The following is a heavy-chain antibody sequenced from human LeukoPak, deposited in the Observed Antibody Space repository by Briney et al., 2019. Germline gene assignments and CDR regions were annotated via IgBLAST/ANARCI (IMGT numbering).Heavy chain of an antibody. CDR1: GFTFSSYS. CDR2: ISSSTSTI. V-gene: IGHV3-48*04. D-gene: IGHD2-15*01. CDR3: ARDLSLYCSGGSCYSLNY. J-gene: IGHJ4*02. Sequence: PGGSLTLSCTASGFTFSSYSMNWVRQAPGEGLEWVSYISSSTSTIYYADSVKGRFTISRDNAKNSLYLQMNSLRAEDTAVYYCARDLSLYCSGGSCYSLNYWGQGTLVTVSS.